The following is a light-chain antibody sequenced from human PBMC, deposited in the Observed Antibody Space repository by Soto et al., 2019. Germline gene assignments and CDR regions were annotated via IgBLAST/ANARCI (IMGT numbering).Light chain of an antibody. V-gene: IGKV3-20*01. CDR1: QSVSSSY. CDR3: QQYGSSPPYT. Sequence: EIVLTQSPGTLSLSPGERATLSCRASQSVSSSYLAWCQQKPGQAPRLLIYGASSRATGIPDRFSGSGSGTDFTLTISRLEPEDLAVYYCQQYGSSPPYTFGQGTKLEIK. CDR2: GAS. J-gene: IGKJ2*01.